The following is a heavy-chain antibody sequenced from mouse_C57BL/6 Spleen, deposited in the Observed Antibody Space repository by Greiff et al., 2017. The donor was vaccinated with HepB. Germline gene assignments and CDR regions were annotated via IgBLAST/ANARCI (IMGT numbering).Heavy chain of an antibody. CDR1: GYTFTSYW. Sequence: QVQLQQSGAELVKPGASVKLSCKASGYTFTSYWMQWVKQRPGQGLEWIGEIDPSDSYTNYNQKFKGKATLTVDTSSSTAYMQLSSLTSEDSAVYYCARYDYERYFDYWGQGTTLTVSS. CDR3: ARYDYERYFDY. CDR2: IDPSDSYT. J-gene: IGHJ2*01. D-gene: IGHD2-4*01. V-gene: IGHV1-50*01.